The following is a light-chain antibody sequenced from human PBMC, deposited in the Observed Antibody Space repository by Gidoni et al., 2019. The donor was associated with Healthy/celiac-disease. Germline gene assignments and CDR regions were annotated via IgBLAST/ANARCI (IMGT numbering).Light chain of an antibody. CDR3: QQSYSTPGLT. V-gene: IGKV1-39*01. Sequence: IQMPPPPSSLSASVGDRVTITCRASQSISSYLNWYQQKPGKAPKLLIYAASSLQSGVPSRFSGSGSGTDFTLTISSLQPEDFATYYCQQSYSTPGLTFGGGTKVEIK. CDR2: AAS. J-gene: IGKJ4*01. CDR1: QSISSY.